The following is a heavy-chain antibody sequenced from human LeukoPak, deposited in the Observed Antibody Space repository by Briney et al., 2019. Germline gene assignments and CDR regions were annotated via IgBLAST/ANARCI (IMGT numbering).Heavy chain of an antibody. Sequence: GGSLRLSCAASGFTFSSYSMNWVRQAPGKGLEWVSSISSSSSYIYYADSVKGRFTISRDNAKNSLYLQMNSLRAEDTAVYYCARDLRYDYVWGTLGEFDYWGQGTLVTVSS. CDR3: ARDLRYDYVWGTLGEFDY. V-gene: IGHV3-21*01. D-gene: IGHD3-16*01. CDR2: ISSSSSYI. J-gene: IGHJ4*02. CDR1: GFTFSSYS.